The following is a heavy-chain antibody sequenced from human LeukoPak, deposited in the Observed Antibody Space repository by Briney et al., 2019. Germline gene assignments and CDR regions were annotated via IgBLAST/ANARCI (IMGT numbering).Heavy chain of an antibody. Sequence: PSETLSLTCAVSGDSVKSYYWNWIRQPPGRGLEWIGEINHSGSTNYNPSLKSRVTISVDTSNNQFSLKLSSVTAADTAIYYCARREWGSSTGAFGYWGQGTLVTVSS. CDR2: INHSGST. D-gene: IGHD6-6*01. CDR3: ARREWGSSTGAFGY. CDR1: GDSVKSYY. J-gene: IGHJ4*02. V-gene: IGHV4-34*01.